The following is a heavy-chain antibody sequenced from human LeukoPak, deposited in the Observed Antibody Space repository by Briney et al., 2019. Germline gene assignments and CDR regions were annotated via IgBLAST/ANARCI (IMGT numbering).Heavy chain of an antibody. J-gene: IGHJ3*02. Sequence: GGSLRLSCTASGFSFSSYWMHWVRQAPGKGLVWVSRINSDGSSTSYADSVKGRFTISRDNAKNTLYLQMNSLRAEDTAVYYCAHYDSSAYHAFDIWGQGTMVTVSS. CDR1: GFSFSSYW. CDR3: AHYDSSAYHAFDI. V-gene: IGHV3-74*01. D-gene: IGHD3-22*01. CDR2: INSDGSST.